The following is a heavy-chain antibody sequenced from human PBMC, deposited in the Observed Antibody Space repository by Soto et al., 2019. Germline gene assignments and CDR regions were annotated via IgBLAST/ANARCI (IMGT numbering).Heavy chain of an antibody. CDR2: ISGSGGST. CDR1: GFTFSSYA. V-gene: IGHV3-23*01. D-gene: IGHD3-22*01. Sequence: EVQLLESGGGLVQPGGSLRLSCAASGFTFSSYAMSWVRQAPGKGLEWVSAISGSGGSTYYADSVKGRFTISRDNSKNTLYLQMNSLRAEDTAVYYCANSYYYDSSGLYYFDYWGQGTLVTVSS. J-gene: IGHJ4*02. CDR3: ANSYYYDSSGLYYFDY.